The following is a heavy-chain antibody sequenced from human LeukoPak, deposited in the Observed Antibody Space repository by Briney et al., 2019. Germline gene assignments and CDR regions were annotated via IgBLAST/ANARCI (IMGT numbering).Heavy chain of an antibody. CDR1: ALIFSNYD. Sequence: GGSLRLSCSPSALIFSNYDMSWVRQAPGRGLEWVSAITGNGAPTYYADSVKGRFTISRDNSKNMVYLQMNSLRAEDTAVYYCAKRDAQRISGSYFFDYWGQGTLVTVSS. D-gene: IGHD3-10*01. CDR3: AKRDAQRISGSYFFDY. J-gene: IGHJ4*02. CDR2: ITGNGAPT. V-gene: IGHV3-23*01.